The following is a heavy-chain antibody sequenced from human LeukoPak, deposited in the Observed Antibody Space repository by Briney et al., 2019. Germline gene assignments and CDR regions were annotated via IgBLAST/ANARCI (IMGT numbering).Heavy chain of an antibody. CDR2: INHSGST. J-gene: IGHJ3*02. D-gene: IGHD3-10*01. CDR1: GGSFSGYY. V-gene: IGHV4-34*01. Sequence: SETLSLTCAVYGGSFSGYYWSWIRQPPGKGLEWIGEINHSGSTNYNPPLKSRVTISVDTSKNQFSLKLSSVTAADTAVYYCARAWYYYGGLRSNAFGIWGQGTMVTVSS. CDR3: ARAWYYYGGLRSNAFGI.